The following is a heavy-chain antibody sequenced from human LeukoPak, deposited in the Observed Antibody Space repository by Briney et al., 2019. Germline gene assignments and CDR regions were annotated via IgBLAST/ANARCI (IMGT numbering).Heavy chain of an antibody. Sequence: SETLSLTCTVSGGSISSYYWSWIRQPPGKGLEWIGYIYYRGSTNYNPSLKSRVTISVDTSKNQFSLKLSSVTAADTAVYYCARELVDGGNSYYFDYWGQGTLVTVSS. CDR1: GGSISSYY. CDR2: IYYRGST. D-gene: IGHD4-23*01. J-gene: IGHJ4*02. CDR3: ARELVDGGNSYYFDY. V-gene: IGHV4-59*12.